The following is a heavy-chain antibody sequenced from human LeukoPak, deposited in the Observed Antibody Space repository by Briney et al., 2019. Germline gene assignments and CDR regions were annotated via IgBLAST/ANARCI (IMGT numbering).Heavy chain of an antibody. Sequence: GGSLRFSCAASGFSFSDYAMHWVRQAPGKGLEWVAVISYTGSEKYYADSVKGRFTISRDNSKNTLYLQMNSLRREDTAVYYCAKSRDTSGWSAFDYWGQGTLVSVSS. CDR2: ISYTGSEK. D-gene: IGHD6-19*01. CDR1: GFSFSDYA. CDR3: AKSRDTSGWSAFDY. J-gene: IGHJ4*02. V-gene: IGHV3-30*18.